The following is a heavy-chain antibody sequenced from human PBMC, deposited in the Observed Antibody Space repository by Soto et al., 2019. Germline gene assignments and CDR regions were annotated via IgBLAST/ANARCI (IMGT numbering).Heavy chain of an antibody. CDR3: ARDGGVYDYSPFDY. D-gene: IGHD4-4*01. CDR2: ISPSYGTA. CDR1: GGTFSSYA. V-gene: IGHV1-69*12. Sequence: QVQLVQSGAEVKKPGSSVKVSCKASGGTFSSYAISWVRQAPGQVLEWMGGISPSYGTANYAQKFQGRVTITADEPTSTASMELSSLRSEDPAVYYCARDGGVYDYSPFDYWGQGTLVTVSS. J-gene: IGHJ4*02.